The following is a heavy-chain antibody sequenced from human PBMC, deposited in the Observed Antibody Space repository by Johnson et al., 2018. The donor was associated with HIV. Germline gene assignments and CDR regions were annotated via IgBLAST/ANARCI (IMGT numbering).Heavy chain of an antibody. V-gene: IGHV3-30*02. CDR2: IRYDGSNK. D-gene: IGHD1-26*01. CDR1: GFTFSSYG. Sequence: QVQLVESGGALVQPGGSLRLSCVASGFTFSSYGMHWVRQAPGKGLEWVAFIRYDGSNKYYADSVKGRFTISRDNSKNTLYLQMNSLRAEDTAVYYCAREAGGSYPDAFDFWGQGTMVTVSS. CDR3: AREAGGSYPDAFDF. J-gene: IGHJ3*01.